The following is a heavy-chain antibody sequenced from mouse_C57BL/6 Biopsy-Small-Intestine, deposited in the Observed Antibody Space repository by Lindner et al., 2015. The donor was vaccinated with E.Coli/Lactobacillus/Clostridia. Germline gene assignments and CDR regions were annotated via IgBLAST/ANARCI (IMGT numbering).Heavy chain of an antibody. Sequence: SVKVSCKASGYMFTNHEIHWVRQAPGQRLEWMGWINTERGKSKYSRRFQDRVVITSDTSANTTYLELSSLTSEDTAVYYCARSGDPDSFFLSYLDYWGQGTLVTVSS. CDR1: GYMFTNHE. D-gene: IGHD2-13*01. CDR2: INTERGKS. J-gene: IGHJ4*01. CDR3: ARSGDPDSFFLSYLDY. V-gene: IGHV1-84*02.